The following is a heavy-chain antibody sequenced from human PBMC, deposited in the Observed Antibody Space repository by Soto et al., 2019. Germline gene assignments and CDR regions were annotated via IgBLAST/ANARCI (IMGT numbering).Heavy chain of an antibody. CDR2: IKQDGSEK. Sequence: GGSLRLSCAASGFTFSSYWMSWVRQAPGKGLEWVANIKQDGSEKYYVDSVKGRFNISRDNAKNSLYLQMNSLRAEDTAVYYCARDWAITMVRGARGPFDYWGQGTLVTVSS. V-gene: IGHV3-7*01. CDR3: ARDWAITMVRGARGPFDY. CDR1: GFTFSSYW. J-gene: IGHJ4*02. D-gene: IGHD3-10*01.